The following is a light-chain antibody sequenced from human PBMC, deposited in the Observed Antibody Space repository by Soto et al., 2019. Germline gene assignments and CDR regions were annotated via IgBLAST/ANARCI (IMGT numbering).Light chain of an antibody. J-gene: IGKJ1*01. Sequence: EIGLTQSPGTLSLSPGERATLSCRASQSVSSSYLAWYQQKPGQAPSLLIYGASSRATGIPDRFSGSGSGTDFTRNISRLEPEGFAVYYCQQYGGSPSSGQGTNVEIK. CDR1: QSVSSSY. CDR2: GAS. V-gene: IGKV3-20*01. CDR3: QQYGGSPS.